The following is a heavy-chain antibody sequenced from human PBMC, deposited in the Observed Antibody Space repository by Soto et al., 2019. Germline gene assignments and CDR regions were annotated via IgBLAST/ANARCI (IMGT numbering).Heavy chain of an antibody. J-gene: IGHJ4*02. CDR3: ARDKITGLCDY. CDR2: INHSGST. Sequence: PSETLSLTCAVYGGSFSGYYWTWIRQPPGTGLEWIGEINHSGSTNYNPSLKSRVTISVDTSKNQFSLKLTSVTAADTAVYYCARDKITGLCDYWDQGTLVTVS. V-gene: IGHV4-34*01. CDR1: GGSFSGYY. D-gene: IGHD2-8*02.